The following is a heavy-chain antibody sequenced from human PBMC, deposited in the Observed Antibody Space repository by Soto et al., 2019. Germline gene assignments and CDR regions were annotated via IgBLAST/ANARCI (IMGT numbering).Heavy chain of an antibody. D-gene: IGHD3-10*01. CDR2: ISAHNGNT. V-gene: IGHV1-18*01. Sequence: QVHLVQSGAEVKKPGASVKVSCKASGYTFTSYGITWVRQAPGQGLEWMGWISAHNGNTDYAQKXXXXXXXXXXXXXXXXXXXXRXXISXDXAVYYCARGRYGDYWGQGALVTVSS. CDR3: ARGRYGDY. CDR1: GYTFTSYG. J-gene: IGHJ4*02.